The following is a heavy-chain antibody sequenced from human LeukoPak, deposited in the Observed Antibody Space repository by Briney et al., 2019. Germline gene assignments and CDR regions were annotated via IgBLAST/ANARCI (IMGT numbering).Heavy chain of an antibody. V-gene: IGHV1-2*02. Sequence: ASVKVSCKASGYTFTGYYMHWVRQAPGQGLEWMGWINPNSGGTNYAQKFQGRVTMTRDTSISTAYMELSRLRSDDTAVYYCARVYGSGSYYNLYPWGQGTLVTVSS. CDR3: ARVYGSGSYYNLYP. D-gene: IGHD3-10*01. CDR1: GYTFTGYY. J-gene: IGHJ5*02. CDR2: INPNSGGT.